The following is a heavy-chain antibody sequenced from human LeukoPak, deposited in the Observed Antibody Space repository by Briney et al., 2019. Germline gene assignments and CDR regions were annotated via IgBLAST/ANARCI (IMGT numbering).Heavy chain of an antibody. Sequence: SETLSLTCAVYGGSFSGYYWSWIRQPPGKGLEWIGEINHSGSTNYNPSLKSRVTISVDTSKNQFSLKLSSVTAADTAVYYCARGGRYCSSTSCSKSGQRPTDYWGQGTLVTVSS. CDR3: ARGGRYCSSTSCSKSGQRPTDY. CDR1: GGSFSGYY. CDR2: INHSGST. D-gene: IGHD2-2*01. V-gene: IGHV4-34*01. J-gene: IGHJ4*02.